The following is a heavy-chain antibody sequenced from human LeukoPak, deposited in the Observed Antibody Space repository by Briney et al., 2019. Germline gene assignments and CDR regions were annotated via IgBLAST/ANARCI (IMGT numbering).Heavy chain of an antibody. CDR1: LFTFSDYR. D-gene: IGHD1-26*01. CDR2: IGLGSGFV. V-gene: IGHV3-21*05. J-gene: IGHJ4*02. CDR3: ARDDKWAFDY. Sequence: GWALTLSCATSLFTFSDYRMNGLGQAAGRGLDGISYIGLGSGFVSFSDSVKGRFTISSDTARNSVDLQMNSLRADDTAVYYCARDDKWAFDYWGQGTLVTVSS.